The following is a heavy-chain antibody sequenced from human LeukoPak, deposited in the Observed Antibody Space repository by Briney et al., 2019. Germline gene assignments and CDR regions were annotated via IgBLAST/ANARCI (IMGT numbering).Heavy chain of an antibody. CDR1: GFALSTSGMR. J-gene: IGHJ4*02. V-gene: IGHV2-70*04. CDR2: IDWDDDK. CDR3: ARGGGATAVDY. Sequence: SGPTLVKPTQTLTLTCTSSGFALSTSGMRVSWIRHPPGKALEWLARIDWDDDKFYSTSLKTRLTISKDTSKNQVVLTMTNMDPVDTATYYCARGGGATAVDYWGQGTLVTVSS. D-gene: IGHD1-26*01.